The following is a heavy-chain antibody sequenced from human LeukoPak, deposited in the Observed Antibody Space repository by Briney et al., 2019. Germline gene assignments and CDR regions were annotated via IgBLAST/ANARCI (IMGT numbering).Heavy chain of an antibody. J-gene: IGHJ4*02. D-gene: IGHD3-16*01. V-gene: IGHV4-34*01. CDR3: ARVTFGGAYFDY. CDR1: GGSFSGYY. CDR2: INHSGST. Sequence: SETLSLTCAVYGGSFSGYYWSWIRQPPGKGLEWIGEINHSGSTNYNPSLKSRVTISVDTSKNQFSLKLSSVTAADTAVYYCARVTFGGAYFDYWGQGTLVTVSS.